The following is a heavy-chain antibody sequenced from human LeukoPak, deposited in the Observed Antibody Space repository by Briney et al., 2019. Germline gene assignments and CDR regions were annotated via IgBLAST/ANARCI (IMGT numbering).Heavy chain of an antibody. CDR3: ARRPYYYGSGSYYYYYMDV. D-gene: IGHD3-10*01. V-gene: IGHV4-61*02. CDR2: SYTSGNT. Sequence: SETLSLTCTASGGSISSGSYYGSWIRQPAGKWLEWIGRSYTSGNTNYTASPKSRVTISVDTSKNQYSLKLSSVTAADTAVYYCARRPYYYGSGSYYYYYMDVWGKGTTVTVSS. J-gene: IGHJ6*03. CDR1: GGSISSGSYY.